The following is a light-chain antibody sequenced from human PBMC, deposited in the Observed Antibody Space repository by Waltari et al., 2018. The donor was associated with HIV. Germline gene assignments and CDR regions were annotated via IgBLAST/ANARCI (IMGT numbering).Light chain of an antibody. CDR2: AAS. CDR1: QGIRND. CDR3: LQDYNYPYT. Sequence: AIQLTQSPSSLSASVGDRVTITCRASQGIRNDLGWYQQKPGKAPKLLIYAASSLQGGVPSRFSGSGSGTDFTLTISSLQPEDFASYYCLQDYNYPYTFGQGTKLEIK. J-gene: IGKJ2*01. V-gene: IGKV1-6*01.